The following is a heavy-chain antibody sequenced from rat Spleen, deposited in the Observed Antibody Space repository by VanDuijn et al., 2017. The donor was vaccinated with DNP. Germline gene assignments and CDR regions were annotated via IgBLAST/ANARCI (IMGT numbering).Heavy chain of an antibody. Sequence: EVQLVESGGGLVQPGRSMKLSCAASQFTFSNYDMAWVRQAPKKGLEWVATISYDGSRTYYRDSVKGRFTFSRNNVEDTLYLQMDSLRSEDTATYYCVRHRLYNNLFDYWGQGVMVTVSS. CDR2: ISYDGSRT. CDR3: VRHRLYNNLFDY. CDR1: QFTFSNYD. J-gene: IGHJ2*01. V-gene: IGHV5-7*01. D-gene: IGHD1-10*01.